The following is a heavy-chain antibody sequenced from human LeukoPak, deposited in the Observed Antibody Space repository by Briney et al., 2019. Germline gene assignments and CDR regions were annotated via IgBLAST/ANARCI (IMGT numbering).Heavy chain of an antibody. J-gene: IGHJ4*02. Sequence: GGSLRLSCEASGFTVSSFEINWVRQAPGKGLEWVSAISGSGGSTYYADSVKGRFTISRDNSKNTLYLQMNSLRAEDTAVYYCAKDRSTMVRGTLKTGYYFDYWGQGTLVTVSS. CDR3: AKDRSTMVRGTLKTGYYFDY. CDR1: GFTVSSFE. CDR2: ISGSGGST. D-gene: IGHD3-10*01. V-gene: IGHV3-23*01.